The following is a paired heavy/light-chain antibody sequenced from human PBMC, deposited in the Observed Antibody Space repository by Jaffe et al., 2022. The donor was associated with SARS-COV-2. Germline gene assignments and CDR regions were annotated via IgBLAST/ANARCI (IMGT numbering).Heavy chain of an antibody. D-gene: IGHD3-10*01. CDR1: EGTFSTFT. CDR2: ITPMLAMT. V-gene: IGHV1-69*02. Sequence: QVQLEQSGAEVKKPGSSVKVSCKASEGTFSTFTVSWVRQAPGQGPEWMGRITPMLAMTNYAPRFQGRVTFTADKSMSTAYMELSSLRSEDTAVYYCARVILRGVRYGMDVWGQGTAVTVSS. CDR3: ARVILRGVRYGMDV. J-gene: IGHJ6*02.
Light chain of an antibody. V-gene: IGKV1-39*01. CDR2: AIS. CDR1: QSISSY. CDR3: QQSYGTVWT. Sequence: DIQMTQSPSSLSASVGDRVTIACRANQSISSYLNWYQQRPGKAPRLLIYAISNLQGGVPSRFSGSGSGTDFTLIITNLQPEDFATYYCQQSYGTVWTFGPGTKVEVK. J-gene: IGKJ1*01.